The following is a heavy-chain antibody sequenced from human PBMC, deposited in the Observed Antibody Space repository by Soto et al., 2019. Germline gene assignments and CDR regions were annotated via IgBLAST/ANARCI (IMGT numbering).Heavy chain of an antibody. Sequence: ASVKVSCKASGYTFTSYAMHWVRQAPGQRLEWMGWINAGNGNTKYSQKFQGRVTITRDTSASTAYMELSSLRSEDTAVYYCARPYYDFWSGHRAGPHYYYYGMDVWGQGTTVTVSS. CDR1: GYTFTSYA. CDR2: INAGNGNT. V-gene: IGHV1-3*01. J-gene: IGHJ6*02. CDR3: ARPYYDFWSGHRAGPHYYYYGMDV. D-gene: IGHD3-3*01.